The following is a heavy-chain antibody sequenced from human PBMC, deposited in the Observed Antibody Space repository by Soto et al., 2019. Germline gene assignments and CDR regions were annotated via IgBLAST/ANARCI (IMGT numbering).Heavy chain of an antibody. Sequence: EVRLVQSGGGLVQPGGSLRLSCAASLFIVSDNYMSWVRKAPGKGLEWVSLIYSGGGTDYAESVKGRFTISRDNSKNTQYLQMNSMTAEGPGIYYCATRMTTAPYWGQGTVVTVSS. CDR3: ATRMTTAPY. D-gene: IGHD4-17*01. V-gene: IGHV3-66*01. CDR1: LFIVSDNY. J-gene: IGHJ4*02. CDR2: IYSGGGT.